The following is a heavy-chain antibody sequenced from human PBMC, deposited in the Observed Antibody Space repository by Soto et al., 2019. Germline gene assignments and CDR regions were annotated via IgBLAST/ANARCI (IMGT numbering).Heavy chain of an antibody. V-gene: IGHV4-59*12. CDR1: GGSMTSYY. CDR3: ARFSGSYYYAMDV. CDR2: IYYAGST. Sequence: SETLSLTCTVSGGSMTSYYWSWIRQPPGRGLEWIGFIYYAGSTKYNPSLNSRVTISVDTSKDQFSLQLKSVTAADTALYYCARFSGSYYYAMDVWGQGSTVTVSS. J-gene: IGHJ6*02. D-gene: IGHD6-19*01.